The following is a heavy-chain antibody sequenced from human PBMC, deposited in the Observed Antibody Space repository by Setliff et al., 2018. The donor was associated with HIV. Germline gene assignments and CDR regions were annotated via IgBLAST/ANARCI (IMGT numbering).Heavy chain of an antibody. CDR1: GGSISSSSYY. D-gene: IGHD6-19*01. V-gene: IGHV4-39*01. Sequence: PSETLSLTCTVSGGSISSSSYYWGWIRQPPGKGLEWIGIIYYTGNTYYNPSLKSRVTIPVDTSKNQFSLKLSSVTAADTAVYYCASSVAGSGPNWFDPWGQGTQVTVSS. CDR2: IYYTGNT. CDR3: ASSVAGSGPNWFDP. J-gene: IGHJ5*02.